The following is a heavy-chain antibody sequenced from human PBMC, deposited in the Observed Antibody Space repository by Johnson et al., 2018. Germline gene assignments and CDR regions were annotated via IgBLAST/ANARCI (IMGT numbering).Heavy chain of an antibody. CDR3: ARDVVTHCGMDV. Sequence: QVQLVQSGGGLVQPGRSLRLSCAASGFTFSSYGMHWVRQAPGKGLEWVAVIWYDGSNKYYADSVKGRCTISRDNSKNTLYLQMNSLRAEDTAVYYCARDVVTHCGMDVWGQGTTVTVSS. J-gene: IGHJ6*02. V-gene: IGHV3-33*01. CDR2: IWYDGSNK. CDR1: GFTFSSYG. D-gene: IGHD2-15*01.